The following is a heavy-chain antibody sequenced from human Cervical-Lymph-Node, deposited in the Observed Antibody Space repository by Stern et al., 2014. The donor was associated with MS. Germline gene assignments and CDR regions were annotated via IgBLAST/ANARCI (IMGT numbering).Heavy chain of an antibody. Sequence: EVQLLESGPEVKRPGESLKISWQASGYTFTSYWSGWVRQMPGKGLEWIAIIFPGGSDIRYSPSFQGQVTISADKSSSTAYLQWNNLKASDTAIYYCARQRYFDYWGQGTLVTVSS. V-gene: IGHV5-51*01. CDR2: IFPGGSDI. J-gene: IGHJ4*02. CDR3: ARQRYFDY. CDR1: GYTFTSYW.